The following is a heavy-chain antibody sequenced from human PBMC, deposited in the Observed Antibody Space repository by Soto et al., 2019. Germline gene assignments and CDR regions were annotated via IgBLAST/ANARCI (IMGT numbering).Heavy chain of an antibody. CDR3: ARGGISHWAYFYYMDV. D-gene: IGHD2-21*01. V-gene: IGHV4-34*01. CDR1: GGSPSDYI. J-gene: IGHJ6*03. CDR2: INHLGSI. Sequence: SETLSLNCVVSGGSPSDYIWRWIRQPPVMALEWIGEINHLGSINYNPSLKSRVTMSVDTSKNQFSLTLNSVTAADTATYYCARGGISHWAYFYYMDVWDRGTTVTVSS.